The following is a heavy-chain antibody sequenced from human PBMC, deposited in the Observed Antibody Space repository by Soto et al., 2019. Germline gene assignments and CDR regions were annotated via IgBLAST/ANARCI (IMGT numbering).Heavy chain of an antibody. V-gene: IGHV1-2*04. Sequence: ASVKVSCKASGYTFTGYYMHWVRQAPGQGLEWMGWINPNSGGTNYAQKFQGWVTMTRDTSISTAYMELSRLRSDDTAVYYCARGLHGGRYYYYYGMDVWGQGTTVTVSS. CDR3: ARGLHGGRYYYYYGMDV. D-gene: IGHD3-16*01. CDR2: INPNSGGT. CDR1: GYTFTGYY. J-gene: IGHJ6*02.